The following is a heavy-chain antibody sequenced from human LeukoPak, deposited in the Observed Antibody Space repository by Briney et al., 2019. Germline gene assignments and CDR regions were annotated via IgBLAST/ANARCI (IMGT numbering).Heavy chain of an antibody. CDR3: AREYYGLDV. V-gene: IGHV3-74*01. Sequence: GGSLRLSCAASGFTFSSSWMHWVRHAPGKGLVWVSRIYNDGSSTSYADSVKGRFTISRDIAKNTVYLQMNSLRAEDTAVYYCAREYYGLDVWGQGTTVTVSS. CDR2: IYNDGSST. CDR1: GFTFSSSW. J-gene: IGHJ6*02.